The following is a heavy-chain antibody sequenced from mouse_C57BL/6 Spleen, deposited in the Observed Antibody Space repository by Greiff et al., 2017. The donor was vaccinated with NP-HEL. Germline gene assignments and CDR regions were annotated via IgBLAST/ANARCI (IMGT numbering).Heavy chain of an antibody. CDR1: GYTFTSYW. Sequence: VQLQQPGAELVKPGASVKVSCKASGYTFTSYWMHWVKQRPGQGLEWIGRIHPSDSDTNYNQKFKGKATLTVDKSSSTAYMQLRSLTSEDSAVYYCAMRGNYPYWGQGTSVTVSS. CDR3: AMRGNYPY. J-gene: IGHJ4*01. D-gene: IGHD2-1*01. CDR2: IHPSDSDT. V-gene: IGHV1-74*01.